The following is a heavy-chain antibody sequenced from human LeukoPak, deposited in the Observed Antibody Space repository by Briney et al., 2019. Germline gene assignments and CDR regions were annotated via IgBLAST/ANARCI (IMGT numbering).Heavy chain of an antibody. J-gene: IGHJ3*02. D-gene: IGHD4-17*01. Sequence: QAGGSLRLSCAASGFTFGSYGMHWIRQAPGKGLEWVTFIRNDGSNKYYADSVKGRFTISRDNSKNTLYLQMNSLRAEDTAVYYCARQFPPTTVIPGAFDNWGQGTMVTVSS. V-gene: IGHV3-30*02. CDR3: ARQFPPTTVIPGAFDN. CDR2: IRNDGSNK. CDR1: GFTFGSYG.